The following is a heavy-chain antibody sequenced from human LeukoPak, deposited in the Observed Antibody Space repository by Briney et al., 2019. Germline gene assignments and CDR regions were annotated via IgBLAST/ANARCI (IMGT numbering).Heavy chain of an antibody. V-gene: IGHV3-23*01. CDR3: AQQVGYCSSGSCYFTY. D-gene: IGHD2-15*01. CDR2: ISNTGGST. Sequence: GGSLRLSCAASGFSFNTYAVSWVRQAPGKGLEWVSAISNTGGSTYYADSVQGRFTISRDKSKNTLSLQMNSLRAEDTAVYYCAQQVGYCSSGSCYFTYWGQGTLVTVSS. CDR1: GFSFNTYA. J-gene: IGHJ1*01.